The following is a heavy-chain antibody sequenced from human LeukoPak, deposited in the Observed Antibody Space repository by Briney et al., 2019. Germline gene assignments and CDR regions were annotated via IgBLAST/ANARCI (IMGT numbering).Heavy chain of an antibody. Sequence: SETLSLTCTVSGGSISSGGYYRSWIRQHPGKGLEWIGYIYYSGSTYYNPSLKSRVTISVDTSKNQFSLKLSSVTAADTAVYYCARVVRADDYGDWNYFDYWGQGTLVTVSS. D-gene: IGHD4-17*01. CDR3: ARVVRADDYGDWNYFDY. V-gene: IGHV4-31*03. CDR1: GGSISSGGYY. J-gene: IGHJ4*02. CDR2: IYYSGST.